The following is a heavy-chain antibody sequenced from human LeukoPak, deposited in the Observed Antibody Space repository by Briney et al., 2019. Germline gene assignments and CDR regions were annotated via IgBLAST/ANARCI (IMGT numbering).Heavy chain of an antibody. CDR2: IYSSGST. V-gene: IGHV4-59*11. Sequence: SETLSLTCTVSGASLTTHFWTWIRQPPGKGLEWIGYIYSSGSTNYNPSLKSRVTISVDTSKNQFSLRLSSVTTADTAMYYCAREAPTGIDYWGQGTPVTVSS. J-gene: IGHJ4*02. D-gene: IGHD1-14*01. CDR1: GASLTTHF. CDR3: AREAPTGIDY.